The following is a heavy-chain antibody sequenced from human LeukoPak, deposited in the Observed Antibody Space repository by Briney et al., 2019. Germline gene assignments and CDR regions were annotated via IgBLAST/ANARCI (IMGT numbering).Heavy chain of an antibody. CDR3: ARDHRGARLAFDI. Sequence: SETLSLTCTVSGGSISTYFWSWIRQPGGKGLEWIGRIYTTETTNYNPSLKSRVTMSVDTSKNQFSLKLSSVTAADTAVYYCARDHRGARLAFDIWGQGTMVTVSS. CDR2: IYTTETT. CDR1: GGSISTYF. V-gene: IGHV4-4*07. J-gene: IGHJ3*02. D-gene: IGHD3-10*01.